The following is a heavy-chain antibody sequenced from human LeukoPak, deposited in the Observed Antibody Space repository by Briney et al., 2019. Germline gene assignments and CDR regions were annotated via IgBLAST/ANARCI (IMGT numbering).Heavy chain of an antibody. V-gene: IGHV3-7*01. CDR1: GFTFSTFW. D-gene: IGHD5-12*01. CDR2: INPDGSRI. CDR3: ARDSGYNAFDI. Sequence: GGSLRLSCAASGFTFSTFWMSWVRQAPGKGLEWVANINPDGSRINYVDSVKGRLTFSRDNAKNSLFLQMNSLRAEDTAVFYCARDSGYNAFDIWGQGTMVTVSS. J-gene: IGHJ3*02.